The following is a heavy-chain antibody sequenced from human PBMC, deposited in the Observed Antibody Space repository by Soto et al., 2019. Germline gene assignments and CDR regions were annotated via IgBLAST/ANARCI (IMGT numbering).Heavy chain of an antibody. D-gene: IGHD6-19*01. CDR2: IYYNGST. V-gene: IGHV4-61*01. CDR1: CGSVSSGKFD. Sequence: SXETLSLPCTVSCGSVSSGKFDWSWIRQPPGKVLEWIGYIYYNGSTNYNPSLKSRVTISSDTSKNQFSLRLFSVTAADTAVYYCARDRPRTIYNSDYYNYGMDVWGQGTTVTVSS. CDR3: ARDRPRTIYNSDYYNYGMDV. J-gene: IGHJ6*02.